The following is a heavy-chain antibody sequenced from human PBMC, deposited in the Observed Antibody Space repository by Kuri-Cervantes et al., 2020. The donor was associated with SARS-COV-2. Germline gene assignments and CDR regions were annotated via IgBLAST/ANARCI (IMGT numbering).Heavy chain of an antibody. V-gene: IGHV3-23*01. D-gene: IGHD3-3*01. Sequence: GESLKISCAASGFTFSSYAMSWVRQAPGRGLEWVSAISGRGGSTYYADSVKGRFTISRDNSKNTLYLQMNSLRAEDTAVYYCAKEFLGKYDFWSGYRDAFDIWGQGTMVTVSS. CDR1: GFTFSSYA. CDR3: AKEFLGKYDFWSGYRDAFDI. J-gene: IGHJ3*02. CDR2: ISGRGGST.